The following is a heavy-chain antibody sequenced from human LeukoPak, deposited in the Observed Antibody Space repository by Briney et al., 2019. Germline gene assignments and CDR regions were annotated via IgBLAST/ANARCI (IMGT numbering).Heavy chain of an antibody. Sequence: PGGSLRLSCTASGFTFGDYAMSWVRQAPGKGLEWVGFIRSKAYGGTIEYAASVKGRFTISRDDSKSIAYLQMNSLKTEDTAVYYCTRPLLWFGELRDYWGQGTLVTVSS. CDR2: IRSKAYGGTI. CDR1: GFTFGDYA. CDR3: TRPLLWFGELRDY. D-gene: IGHD3-10*01. J-gene: IGHJ4*02. V-gene: IGHV3-49*04.